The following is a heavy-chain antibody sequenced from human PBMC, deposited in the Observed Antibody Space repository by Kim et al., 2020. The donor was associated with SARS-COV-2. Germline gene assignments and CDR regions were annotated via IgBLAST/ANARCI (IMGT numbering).Heavy chain of an antibody. V-gene: IGHV5-10-1*01. CDR3: VGRPDYDY. J-gene: IGHJ4*02. Sequence: GESLKISCKGSGYSFNDQWITWVRQVPGKGLEWMGRIDLRDSYTTYSPSFKGHVTISADKSITTAYLQWSSLKASDTAIYYCVGRPDYDYWGQGTLVTVS. CDR1: GYSFNDQW. D-gene: IGHD3-16*01. CDR2: IDLRDSYT.